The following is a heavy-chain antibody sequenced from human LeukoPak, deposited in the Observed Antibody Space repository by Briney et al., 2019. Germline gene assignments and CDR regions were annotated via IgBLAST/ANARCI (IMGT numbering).Heavy chain of an antibody. CDR1: GGSISTYY. CDR2: VYYSGST. Sequence: PSETLSLTCTVSGGSISTYYWSWIRQPPGKGLEWIGYVYYSGSTNYNPSLKSRVTISVDTSKNEFSLKLSSVTAAATAVYYCARRTSDWNDYYFDYWGQGTLVTVS. D-gene: IGHD1-1*01. J-gene: IGHJ4*02. CDR3: ARRTSDWNDYYFDY. V-gene: IGHV4-59*08.